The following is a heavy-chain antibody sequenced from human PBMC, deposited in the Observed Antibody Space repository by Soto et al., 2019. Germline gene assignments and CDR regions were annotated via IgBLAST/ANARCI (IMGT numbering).Heavy chain of an antibody. CDR1: GASINDYY. CDR2: MYYSETP. J-gene: IGHJ5*02. CDR3: ARANSSTWYKLEYKWFDP. V-gene: IGHV4-59*01. D-gene: IGHD6-13*01. Sequence: SETLSLTCTVSGASINDYYWSWIRQTPGKGLEWVGFMYYSETPKYNPSLKGRVNMSLDTSKNQVSLHLKSVTAADTAVYYCARANSSTWYKLEYKWFDPWGQGTLVTVSS.